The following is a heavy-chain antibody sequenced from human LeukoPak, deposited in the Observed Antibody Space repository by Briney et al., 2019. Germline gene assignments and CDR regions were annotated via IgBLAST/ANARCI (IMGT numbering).Heavy chain of an antibody. Sequence: SETLSLTCGVSGGAITNYYWNWIRQAPGKGLEWLRYIYYSGSPNYNPPLKSRVAMAVDTSKNKFSLKLSSVTAADTAVYYCARHSPQQLNAFDIWGQGTMVTVSS. J-gene: IGHJ3*02. D-gene: IGHD6-13*01. CDR3: ARHSPQQLNAFDI. V-gene: IGHV4-59*08. CDR1: GGAITNYY. CDR2: IYYSGSP.